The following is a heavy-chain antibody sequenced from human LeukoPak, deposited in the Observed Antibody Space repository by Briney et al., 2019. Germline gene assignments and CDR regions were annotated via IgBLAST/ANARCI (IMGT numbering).Heavy chain of an antibody. D-gene: IGHD3-10*01. CDR2: INHSGST. V-gene: IGHV4-34*01. J-gene: IGHJ6*04. CDR1: GGSFSGYY. CDR3: ARDIMVRGVIKRSGMDV. Sequence: PSETLSLTCAVYGGSFSGYYWSWIRQPPGKGLEWIGEINHSGSTNYNPSLKSQVTISVDTSKNQFSLKLSSVTAADTAVYYCARDIMVRGVIKRSGMDVWGKGTTVTVSS.